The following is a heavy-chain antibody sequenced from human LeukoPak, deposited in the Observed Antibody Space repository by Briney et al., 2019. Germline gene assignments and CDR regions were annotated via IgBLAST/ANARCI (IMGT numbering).Heavy chain of an antibody. D-gene: IGHD3-16*02. CDR3: ARSYYDYVWGSYRSYNYYYYYGMDV. J-gene: IGHJ6*02. CDR1: GGSFSGYY. V-gene: IGHV4-34*01. Sequence: SETLSLTCAVYGGSFSGYYSSWIRQPPGKGLEWIGEINHSGSTNYNPSLKSRVTISVDTSKNQFSLKLSSVTAADTAVYYCARSYYDYVWGSYRSYNYYYYYGMDVWGQGTSVTVSS. CDR2: INHSGST.